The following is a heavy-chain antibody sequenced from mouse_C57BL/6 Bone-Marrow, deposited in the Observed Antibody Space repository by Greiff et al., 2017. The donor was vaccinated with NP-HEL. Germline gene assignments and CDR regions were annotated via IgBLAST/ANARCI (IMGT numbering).Heavy chain of an antibody. D-gene: IGHD2-5*01. CDR2: IRNKANGYTT. CDR1: GFTFTDYY. CDR3: ASPAYYSNYGGMDY. V-gene: IGHV7-3*01. Sequence: EVKLEESGGGLVQPGGSLSLSCAASGFTFTDYYMSWVRQPPGKALEWLGFIRNKANGYTTEYSASVKGRFTISRDNSQSILYLQMNALRAEDSATYYCASPAYYSNYGGMDYWGQGTSVTVSS. J-gene: IGHJ4*01.